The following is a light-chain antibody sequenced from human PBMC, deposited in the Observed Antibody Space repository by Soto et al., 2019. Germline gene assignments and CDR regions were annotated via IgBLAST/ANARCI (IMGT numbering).Light chain of an antibody. V-gene: IGKV3D-15*01. CDR2: GAS. CDR3: QQYNNWPIT. J-gene: IGKJ5*01. CDR1: QTVGSN. Sequence: EIVLTQSRGTLSLSPGESATLSCRASQTVGSNLAWYQQKPGQAPRLLIYGASTRASDTPARFSGSGSVTEFALTISSLQSEDFAVYYCQQYNNWPITFGQGTRLEI.